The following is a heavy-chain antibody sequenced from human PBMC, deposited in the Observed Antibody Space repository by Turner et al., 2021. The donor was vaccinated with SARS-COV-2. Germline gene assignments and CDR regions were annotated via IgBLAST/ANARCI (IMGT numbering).Heavy chain of an antibody. V-gene: IGHV3-9*01. CDR2: ITLNSSAV. Sequence: DVQLVESGGGLVQTGRSVRFSCGASGFTFTDYAFHWVRQAPGKGLECVSGITLNSSAVAYSDSVKVRVSVSRDNAKTSLYLQMNILRADDTAFYYYSSVPDQWLRSDGYNCFDPWGQGTLVTVSS. CDR1: GFTFTDYA. D-gene: IGHD5-12*01. J-gene: IGHJ5*02. CDR3: SSVPDQWLRSDGYNCFDP.